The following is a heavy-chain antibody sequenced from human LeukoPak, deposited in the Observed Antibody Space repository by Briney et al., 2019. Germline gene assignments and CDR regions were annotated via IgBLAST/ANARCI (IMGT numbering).Heavy chain of an antibody. CDR2: IYCSGST. Sequence: SETLSLTCTVSGGSISSSSYYWGWIRQPPGKGLEWIGSIYCSGSTYYNPSLKSRVTISVDTSKNQFSLKLSSVTAADTAVYYCARSGGLDSFDIWGQGTMVTVSS. J-gene: IGHJ3*02. CDR3: ARSGGLDSFDI. D-gene: IGHD3-10*01. V-gene: IGHV4-39*07. CDR1: GGSISSSSYY.